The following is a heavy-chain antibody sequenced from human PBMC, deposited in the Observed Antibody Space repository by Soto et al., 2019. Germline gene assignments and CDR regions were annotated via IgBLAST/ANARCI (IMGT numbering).Heavy chain of an antibody. J-gene: IGHJ1*01. CDR2: ISGSGGST. CDR1: GFTFSSYA. V-gene: IGHV3-23*01. D-gene: IGHD6-19*01. CDR3: AKDPGIAVAGTTLEYFQH. Sequence: GGSLRLSCAASGFTFSSYAMSWVRQAPGKGLEWVSAISGSGGSTYYADSVKGRFTISRDNSKNTLYLQMNSLTAEDTAVYYCAKDPGIAVAGTTLEYFQHWGQGTLVTVSS.